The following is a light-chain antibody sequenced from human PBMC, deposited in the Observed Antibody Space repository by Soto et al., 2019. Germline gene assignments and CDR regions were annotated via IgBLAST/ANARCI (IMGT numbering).Light chain of an antibody. V-gene: IGKV1-5*01. Sequence: DIQMTQSPSTLSASVGDRVTITCRASQSIRTWLAWYQQKPGKAPKVLIYAASTLQSGVPSRFSGSGSGTAFSLTIRSLQPDDFATYFCQQYQSYATFGQGTKVEIK. CDR2: AAS. CDR3: QQYQSYAT. CDR1: QSIRTW. J-gene: IGKJ1*01.